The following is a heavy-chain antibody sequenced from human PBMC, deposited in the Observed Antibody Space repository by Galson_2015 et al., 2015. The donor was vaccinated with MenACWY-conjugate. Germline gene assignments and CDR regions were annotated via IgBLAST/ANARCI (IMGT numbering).Heavy chain of an antibody. CDR1: RGTLRRFA. V-gene: IGHV1-69*13. Sequence: SVKVSCKAPRGTLRRFAISWVRQAPGQGLEWMGGVIPVFETTTYAPKFQGRVSITADESTSMAYMEMRGLRADDTAMYYCVRGSLSTVTTDHHYYMDVWGTGTTVTVSS. CDR3: VRGSLSTVTTDHHYYMDV. J-gene: IGHJ6*03. CDR2: VIPVFETT. D-gene: IGHD1-1*01.